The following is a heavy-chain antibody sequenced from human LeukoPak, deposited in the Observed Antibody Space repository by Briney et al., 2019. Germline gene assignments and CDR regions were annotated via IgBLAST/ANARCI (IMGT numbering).Heavy chain of an antibody. CDR3: ARDRQYSGSYYYYYMDV. V-gene: IGHV1-18*01. J-gene: IGHJ6*03. D-gene: IGHD1-26*01. Sequence: ASVKVSCKASGYSFTKYGLSWVRQAPGQGLEWMGWISTNNGNTNYAQKLQGRVTMTTDTSTSTAYMELRSLRSDDTAVYYCARDRQYSGSYYYYYMDVWGKGTTVTVSS. CDR2: ISTNNGNT. CDR1: GYSFTKYG.